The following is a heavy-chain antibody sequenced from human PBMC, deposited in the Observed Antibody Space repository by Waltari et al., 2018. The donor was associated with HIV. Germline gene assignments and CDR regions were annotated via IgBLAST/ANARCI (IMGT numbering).Heavy chain of an antibody. Sequence: QVQLVQSGAEVKKPGASVKVSCKASGYTFTSYYMHWVRQAPGQGLEWMGIINPSGGSTSYAQKFQGRVTMTRDTSTSTVYMELSSLSVEDTAVYYCATTHGSGAYDNDFDYWGQGTLV. V-gene: IGHV1-46*01. CDR2: INPSGGST. CDR1: GYTFTSYY. D-gene: IGHD3-10*01. J-gene: IGHJ4*02. CDR3: ATTHGSGAYDNDFDY.